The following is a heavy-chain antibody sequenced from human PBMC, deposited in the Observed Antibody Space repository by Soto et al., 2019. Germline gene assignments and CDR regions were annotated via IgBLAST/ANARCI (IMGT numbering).Heavy chain of an antibody. D-gene: IGHD3-10*01. V-gene: IGHV4-34*01. CDR2: INHSGST. CDR1: GGSFSGYY. J-gene: IGHJ4*02. CDR3: VTLGLWLYYFDY. Sequence: SETLSLTCAVYGGSFSGYYWSWIRQPPGKGLEWIGEINHSGSTNYNPSLKSRVTISVYTSKNQFSLKLSSVTAADTAVYYCVTLGLWLYYFDYWGQGTLVTVSS.